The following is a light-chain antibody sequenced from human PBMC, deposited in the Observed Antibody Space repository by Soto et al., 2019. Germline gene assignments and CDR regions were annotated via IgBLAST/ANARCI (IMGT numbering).Light chain of an antibody. CDR3: HQYNDWPRFT. V-gene: IGKV3-15*01. CDR1: QSVSTD. J-gene: IGKJ3*01. Sequence: EIVMTQSPATLSVSPGERATLSSRASQSVSTDLAWYQQKPGQAPRRLIYGASTRATGIPARFSGSGSGTEFTLTINSLQSEDLAIYYCHQYNDWPRFTFGPGTKVEIK. CDR2: GAS.